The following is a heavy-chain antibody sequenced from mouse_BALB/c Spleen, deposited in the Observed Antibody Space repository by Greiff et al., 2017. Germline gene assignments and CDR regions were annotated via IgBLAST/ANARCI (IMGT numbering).Heavy chain of an antibody. CDR1: GFTFSSFG. CDR3: AREDYYRYAMDY. J-gene: IGHJ4*01. Sequence: EVQRVESGGGLVQPGGSRKLSCAASGFTFSSFGMHWVRQAPEKGLEWVAYISSGSSTIYYADTVKGRFTISRDNPKNTLFLQMTSQRSEDTAMYYCAREDYYRYAMDYWGQGTSVTVSS. V-gene: IGHV5-17*02. CDR2: ISSGSSTI. D-gene: IGHD2-14*01.